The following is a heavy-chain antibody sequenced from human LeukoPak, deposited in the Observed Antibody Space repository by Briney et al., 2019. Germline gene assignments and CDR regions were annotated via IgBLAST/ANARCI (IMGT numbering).Heavy chain of an antibody. CDR1: GFTFSSYS. V-gene: IGHV3-21*01. CDR3: ARVEYSSSASFDY. J-gene: IGHJ4*02. D-gene: IGHD6-6*01. Sequence: PGGSLRLSCAASGFTFSSYSMNWVRQAPGKGLEWVSSISSSSSYIYYADSVKGRFTISRDNAKNSLYLQVNSLRAEDTAVYYCARVEYSSSASFDYWGQGTLVTVSS. CDR2: ISSSSSYI.